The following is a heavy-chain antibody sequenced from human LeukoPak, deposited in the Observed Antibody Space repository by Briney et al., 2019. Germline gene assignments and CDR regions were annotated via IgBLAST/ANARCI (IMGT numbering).Heavy chain of an antibody. V-gene: IGHV7-4-1*02. CDR1: GYTFTSYA. J-gene: IGHJ2*01. D-gene: IGHD3-9*01. CDR3: ARLPYYDILTAGLTVHWYFDL. Sequence: GASVKVSCKASGYTFTSYAMNWVRQTPGQGLEWMGWINTNTGNPTYAQGFTGRFVFSLDTSVSTAYLQISSLKAEDTAVYYCARLPYYDILTAGLTVHWYFDLWGRGTLVTVSS. CDR2: INTNTGNP.